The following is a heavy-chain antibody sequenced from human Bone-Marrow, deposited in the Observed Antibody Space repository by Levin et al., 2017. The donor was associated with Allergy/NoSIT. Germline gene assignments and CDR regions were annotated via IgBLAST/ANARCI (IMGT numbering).Heavy chain of an antibody. CDR2: INRDGSST. D-gene: IGHD4-17*01. CDR3: ARDRVTTNWYFDL. J-gene: IGHJ2*01. V-gene: IGHV3-74*01. CDR1: GFNFSSYW. Sequence: GGSLRLSCSASGFNFSSYWMHWVRQAPGKGLVWVSRINRDGSSTSYADSVKGRFTISRDNAKNTPYLQMNSLRAEDTSVYYCARDRVTTNWYFDLWSRGTLVTVSS.